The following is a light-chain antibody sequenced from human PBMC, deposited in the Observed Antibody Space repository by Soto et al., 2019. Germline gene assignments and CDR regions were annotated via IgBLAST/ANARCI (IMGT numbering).Light chain of an antibody. V-gene: IGKV3-15*01. CDR1: QSVSSN. CDR2: GAS. Sequence: IVMTQSPATLSVSQGERATLSCRASQSVSSNLAWYQQKPGQAPRLLIYGASTRATGMPARFSGSGSGTEFTLTISSLQSEDFAVYYCQHYNNWPRTFGQGTKLEIK. J-gene: IGKJ2*01. CDR3: QHYNNWPRT.